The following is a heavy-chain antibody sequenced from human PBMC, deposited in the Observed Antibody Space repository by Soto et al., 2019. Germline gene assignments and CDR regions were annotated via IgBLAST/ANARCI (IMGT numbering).Heavy chain of an antibody. D-gene: IGHD1-1*01. J-gene: IGHJ6*03. V-gene: IGHV3-7*01. CDR3: ARAVHTPSFNYYNYYYMDV. CDR2: IKQDGTEK. CDR1: GFTFSSYW. Sequence: PGGSLRLSCAASGFTFSSYWMTWVRQAPGKGLEWVANIKQDGTEKYYVDSVKGRFTITRDNAKNSLHLQMNSLRAEDTAVYYCARAVHTPSFNYYNYYYMDVWGKGTTVTVSS.